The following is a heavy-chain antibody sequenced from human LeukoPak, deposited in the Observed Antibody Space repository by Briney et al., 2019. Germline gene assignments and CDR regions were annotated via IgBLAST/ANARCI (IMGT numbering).Heavy chain of an antibody. CDR2: IIPILGIA. Sequence: SVKVSCKASGYTFTSYGISWVRQAPGQGLEWMGRIIPILGIANYAQKFQGRVTITADKSTSTAYMELSSLRSEDTAVYYCAKTKRGATGGNFDYWGQGTLVTVSS. CDR3: AKTKRGATGGNFDY. CDR1: GYTFTSYG. D-gene: IGHD1-26*01. V-gene: IGHV1-69*04. J-gene: IGHJ4*02.